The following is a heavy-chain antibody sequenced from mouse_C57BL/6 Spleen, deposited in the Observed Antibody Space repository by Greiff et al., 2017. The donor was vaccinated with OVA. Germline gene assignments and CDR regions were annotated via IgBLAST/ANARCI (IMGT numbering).Heavy chain of an antibody. D-gene: IGHD3-3*01. CDR1: GFTFSSYG. V-gene: IGHV5-6*01. J-gene: IGHJ2*01. CDR2: ISSGGSYT. Sequence: EVMLVESGGDLVKPGGSLKLSCAASGFTFSSYGMSWVRQTPDKRLEWVATISSGGSYTYYPDSVKGRFTISRDNAKNTLYLQMSSLKSEDTAMYDCARQGQEGYYFDDWGQGTTLTVSS. CDR3: ARQGQEGYYFDD.